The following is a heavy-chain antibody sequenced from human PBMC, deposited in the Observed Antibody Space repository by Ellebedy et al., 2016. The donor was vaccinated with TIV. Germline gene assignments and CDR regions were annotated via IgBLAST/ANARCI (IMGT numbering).Heavy chain of an antibody. CDR1: GGSFSGYY. CDR3: AREMAAAGIPY. V-gene: IGHV4-34*01. CDR2: INHSGST. Sequence: SETLSLXXAVYGGSFSGYYWSWIRQLPGKGLEWIGEINHSGSTNYNPSLKSRVTISVDTSKNQFSLKLSSVTAADTAVYYCAREMAAAGIPYWGQGTLVTVSS. D-gene: IGHD6-13*01. J-gene: IGHJ4*02.